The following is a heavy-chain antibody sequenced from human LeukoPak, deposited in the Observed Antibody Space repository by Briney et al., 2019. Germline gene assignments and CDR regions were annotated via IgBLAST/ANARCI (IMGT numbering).Heavy chain of an antibody. CDR1: GYTFTSHD. V-gene: IGHV1-8*01. CDR3: VRTPPNWEFDY. CDR2: MSPNSGDT. Sequence: ASVMVSCKASGYTFTSHDINWVRQATGQGLEWMGWMSPNSGDTGYAQKFQGRVTMTSDSSISTAYMELSSLRSEDTAIYYSVRTPPNWEFDYWGQGTLVTVCS. J-gene: IGHJ4*02. D-gene: IGHD7-27*01.